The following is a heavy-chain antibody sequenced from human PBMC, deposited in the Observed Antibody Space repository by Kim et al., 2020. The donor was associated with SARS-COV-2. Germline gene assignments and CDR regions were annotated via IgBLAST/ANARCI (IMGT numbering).Heavy chain of an antibody. CDR2: ICSDGST. CDR3: SGGVPRYCDGGGSEY. V-gene: IGHV3-66*01. CDR1: GFTVTSNY. Sequence: GGSLRLSCAASGFTVTSNYMRWVRQAPGKGLEWVAVICSDGSTNYADAVEGGFTISTSNTKNTLYFQMMNRRTEDTAVIYCSGGVPRYCDGGGSEYWGQG. J-gene: IGHJ4*02. D-gene: IGHD3-22*01.